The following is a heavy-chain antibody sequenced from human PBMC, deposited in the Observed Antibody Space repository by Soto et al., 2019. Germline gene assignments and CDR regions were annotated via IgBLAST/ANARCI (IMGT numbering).Heavy chain of an antibody. Sequence: EVQLLESGGGLVQPGGSLRLSCAASGFIFNAYAMTWVRQAPGKGLEWVSAIGGSGGNTYYAASVKGSFTISRDNSKDTVDLEMNRLRVDDTAVYFCARVASDYINSADHWGQGILVTVSS. D-gene: IGHD4-4*01. CDR1: GFIFNAYA. CDR2: IGGSGGNT. V-gene: IGHV3-23*01. J-gene: IGHJ4*02. CDR3: ARVASDYINSADH.